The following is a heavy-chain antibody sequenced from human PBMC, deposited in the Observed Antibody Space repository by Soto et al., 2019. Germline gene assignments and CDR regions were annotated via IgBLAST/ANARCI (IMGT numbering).Heavy chain of an antibody. CDR3: ARAFSSGSTHFFDY. D-gene: IGHD6-19*01. V-gene: IGHV4-38-2*01. CDR1: GYSISSGYF. Sequence: SETLSLTCGVSGYSISSGYFWGWIRQPPGKGLEWIGSIYHGGSTYYSPSLRSRITMSVDTFKNQFSLKLTSVTAADTAAYYCARAFSSGSTHFFDYWGQATLVTVSS. CDR2: IYHGGST. J-gene: IGHJ4*02.